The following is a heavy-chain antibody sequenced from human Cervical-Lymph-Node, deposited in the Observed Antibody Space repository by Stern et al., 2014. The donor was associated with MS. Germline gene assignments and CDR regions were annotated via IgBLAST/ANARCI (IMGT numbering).Heavy chain of an antibody. CDR1: GFTFSSLW. V-gene: IGHV3-7*01. J-gene: IGHJ4*02. CDR2: IKRDGSEK. CDR3: GRGGSGSYFRVDY. Sequence: EVQLVESGGGLVQPGGSLRLSCVASGFTFSSLWMSWVRQAPGQGLEWVANIKRDGSEKYYVDSVKGRFTISRDNAKNSLYLQMNNLRGDDTAVYYCGRGGSGSYFRVDYWGQGTLVTVSS. D-gene: IGHD1-26*01.